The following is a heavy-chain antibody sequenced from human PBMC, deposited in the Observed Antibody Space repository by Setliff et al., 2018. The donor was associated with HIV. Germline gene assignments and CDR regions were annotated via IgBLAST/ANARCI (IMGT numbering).Heavy chain of an antibody. CDR3: ARGAWGDFWSGYHDY. V-gene: IGHV7-4-1*02. Sequence: ASVKVSCKASVYTFTRYSMNWVRQAPGQGLEWMGWLNTNTWNPTYAQGFTGRFDFSLDTSLSTAYLEISGLKVEDSAVYYCARGAWGDFWSGYHDYWGQGTLVTVSS. J-gene: IGHJ4*02. D-gene: IGHD3-3*01. CDR2: LNTNTWNP. CDR1: VYTFTRYS.